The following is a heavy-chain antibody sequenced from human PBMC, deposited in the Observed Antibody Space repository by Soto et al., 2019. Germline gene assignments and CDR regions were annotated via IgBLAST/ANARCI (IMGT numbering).Heavy chain of an antibody. CDR1: GFAVSSNY. D-gene: IGHD3-10*01. CDR2: IYAGGST. J-gene: IGHJ4*02. V-gene: IGHV3-53*01. Sequence: PGGSLRLSCEASGFAVSSNYMSWVRQAPGKGLEWVSVIYAGGSTYHADSVRGRFTISRDNYKNTLYLQMNSLRAEDTAVYYCARGFPSMTYYGEYYFDSWGQGTLVTVSS. CDR3: ARGFPSMTYYGEYYFDS.